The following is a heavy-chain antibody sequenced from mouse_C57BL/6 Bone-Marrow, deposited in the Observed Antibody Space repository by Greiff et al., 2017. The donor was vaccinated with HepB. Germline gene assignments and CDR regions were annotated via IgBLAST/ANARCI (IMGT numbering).Heavy chain of an antibody. Sequence: VQLQQSGPGLVAPSQSLSITCTVSGFSLTSYGVHWVRQPPGKGLEWLVVIWSDGSTTYNSALKSRLSISKDNSKSQVFLKMNSLQTDDTAMYYCARQLRHRKGAMDYWGQGTSVTVSS. CDR3: ARQLRHRKGAMDY. V-gene: IGHV2-6-1*01. D-gene: IGHD3-2*02. CDR2: IWSDGST. J-gene: IGHJ4*01. CDR1: GFSLTSYG.